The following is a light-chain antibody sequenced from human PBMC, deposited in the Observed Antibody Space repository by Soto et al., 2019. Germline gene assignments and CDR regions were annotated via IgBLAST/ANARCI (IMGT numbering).Light chain of an antibody. CDR3: QQRSNWPPYT. J-gene: IGKJ2*01. V-gene: IGKV3-11*01. CDR2: DAS. Sequence: EIVLTQSPATLSLSPGDRATTSCRASQSVSGYLAWYQQTPGQAPRLLIYDASNRATGIPDRFSGSGSGTDFTLTLRSLDPEHFSVYYCQQRSNWPPYTFGQGTKLEIK. CDR1: QSVSGY.